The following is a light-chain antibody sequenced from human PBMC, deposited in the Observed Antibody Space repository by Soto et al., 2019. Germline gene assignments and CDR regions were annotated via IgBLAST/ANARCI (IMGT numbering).Light chain of an antibody. J-gene: IGKJ4*01. CDR3: QQRSDWPST. Sequence: EIVLTQSPATLSLSPGDRATLSCRASQSVGSYLGWYQQRPGQAPRLLIYDASNRATGIPARFSGSGSGTDFTLTISRLEHDDFTVYYCQQRSDWPSTFGGGTKVEIK. CDR1: QSVGSY. V-gene: IGKV3-11*01. CDR2: DAS.